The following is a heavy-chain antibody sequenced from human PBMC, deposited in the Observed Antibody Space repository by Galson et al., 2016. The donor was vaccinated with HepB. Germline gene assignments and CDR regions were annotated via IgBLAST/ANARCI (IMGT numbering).Heavy chain of an antibody. J-gene: IGHJ4*02. CDR1: GASMKNYF. V-gene: IGHV4-59*01. Sequence: SETLSLTCTVSGASMKNYFFSWIRQTPGRGLEWIGHVYYSGSTTYNPSLKSRVAISVDTSKNHFSLELTSVTAEDTAVYFCARKKMARDYCLDSWGQGTLVTVSS. CDR3: ARKKMARDYCLDS. D-gene: IGHD2-15*01. CDR2: VYYSGST.